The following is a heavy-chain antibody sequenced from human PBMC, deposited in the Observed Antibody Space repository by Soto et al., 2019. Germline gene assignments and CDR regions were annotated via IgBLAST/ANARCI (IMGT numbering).Heavy chain of an antibody. V-gene: IGHV4-59*08. CDR2: IYYSGST. Sequence: SETLSLTCTVSGGSISSYYWSWIRQPPGKGLEWIGYIYYSGSTNYNPSLKSRVTISVDTSKNQFSLKLSSVTAADTAVYYCARRFRYCSSTSCYEGDYYYYMDVWGKGTTVTVSS. CDR1: GGSISSYY. J-gene: IGHJ6*03. CDR3: ARRFRYCSSTSCYEGDYYYYMDV. D-gene: IGHD2-2*01.